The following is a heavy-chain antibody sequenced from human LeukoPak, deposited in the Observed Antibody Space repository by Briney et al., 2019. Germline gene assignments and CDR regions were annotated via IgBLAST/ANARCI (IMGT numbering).Heavy chain of an antibody. V-gene: IGHV1-18*01. CDR2: ISAYNGNT. Sequence: ASVKVSCKASGYTFTSYGISWVRQAPGQGLEWMGWISAYNGNTNYAQKLQGRVTMTTDTSTSTAYMELRSLRSDDTAVYYCARDGDYYGSGSYRSHFDYWGQGTLVTVSS. CDR1: GYTFTSYG. J-gene: IGHJ4*02. CDR3: ARDGDYYGSGSYRSHFDY. D-gene: IGHD3-10*01.